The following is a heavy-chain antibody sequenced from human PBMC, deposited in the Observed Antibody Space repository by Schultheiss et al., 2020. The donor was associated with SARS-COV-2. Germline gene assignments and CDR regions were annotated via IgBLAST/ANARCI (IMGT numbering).Heavy chain of an antibody. Sequence: SETLSLTCAAYDVSFTGYYWSWIRQPPGKGLEWIGEIDHSGSTNYNPSLKSRVTISVDTSKNQFSLKLRSVTAADTAVYYCARDWRGEYYFDSWGQGTLVTVSS. V-gene: IGHV4-34*01. CDR3: ARDWRGEYYFDS. CDR2: IDHSGST. J-gene: IGHJ4*02. CDR1: DVSFTGYY. D-gene: IGHD3-10*01.